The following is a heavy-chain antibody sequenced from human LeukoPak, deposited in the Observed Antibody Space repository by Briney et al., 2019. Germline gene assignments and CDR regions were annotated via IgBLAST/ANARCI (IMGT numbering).Heavy chain of an antibody. V-gene: IGHV3-74*01. Sequence: GGSLRLSCVASGFSLSGYWMYWVRQAPGKGLMYISRNNGDGSTTNYADVVKGRFTMSRDNDKNTLYLQMNSLRVEDTAVYYCARDPRNVGLAPWGQGTLVTVSS. J-gene: IGHJ5*02. D-gene: IGHD2-15*01. CDR2: NNGDGSTT. CDR3: ARDPRNVGLAP. CDR1: GFSLSGYW.